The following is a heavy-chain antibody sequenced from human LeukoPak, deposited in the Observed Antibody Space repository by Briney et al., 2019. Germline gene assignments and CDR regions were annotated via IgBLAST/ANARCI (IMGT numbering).Heavy chain of an antibody. CDR1: GFTFSDYY. Sequence: KPGGSLRLSCAASGFTFSDYYMSWIRQAPGKGLEWVSYISSSGSTIYYADSVKGRFTISRDNAKNSLYLQMNSLRAEDTAVYYCARDRNWSYVGGFYYGMDVWGQGTTVTVSS. J-gene: IGHJ6*02. D-gene: IGHD1-7*01. V-gene: IGHV3-11*01. CDR3: ARDRNWSYVGGFYYGMDV. CDR2: ISSSGSTI.